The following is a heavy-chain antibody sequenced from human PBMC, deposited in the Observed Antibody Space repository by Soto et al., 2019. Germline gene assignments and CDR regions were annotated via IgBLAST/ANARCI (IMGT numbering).Heavy chain of an antibody. Sequence: EVQLLESGGSLVQPGGSLRLSCAASGFTFSTFAMNWVRQAPGEGLEWVSSISGSGGNTQYADSVKGRVTISRDNSKNTLYLRRNTLRAEDTAVYSCGKCDVLLRPSGGWCNWFDPWGQGTLVIVSS. D-gene: IGHD2-21*01. CDR2: ISGSGGNT. V-gene: IGHV3-23*01. CDR1: GFTFSTFA. J-gene: IGHJ5*02. CDR3: GKCDVLLRPSGGWCNWFDP.